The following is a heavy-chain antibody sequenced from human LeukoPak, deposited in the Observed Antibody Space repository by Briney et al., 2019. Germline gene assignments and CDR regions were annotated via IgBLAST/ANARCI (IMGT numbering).Heavy chain of an antibody. D-gene: IGHD2-2*01. J-gene: IGHJ4*02. CDR3: ARSPTSWYFDY. CDR1: GFTFSSYG. V-gene: IGHV3-23*01. CDR2: ISGSGGST. Sequence: GGSLRLSCAASGFTFSSYGMSWVRQAPGKGLEWVSAISGSGGSTYYADSVKGRFTISRDNSKNTLYLQMNSLRAEDTAVYYCARSPTSWYFDYWGQGTLVTVSS.